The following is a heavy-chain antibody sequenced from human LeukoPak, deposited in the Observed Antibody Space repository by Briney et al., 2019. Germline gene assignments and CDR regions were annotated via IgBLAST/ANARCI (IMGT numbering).Heavy chain of an antibody. D-gene: IGHD1-26*01. CDR1: GFTFSSCG. J-gene: IGHJ4*02. CDR3: ARGASGNYEPDF. Sequence: MSGGSLRLSCAASGFTFSSCGMNWVRQAPGKGLEWVSSISSSSSYKYYTDSVKGRFTISRDNAKNSLYLQMNSLRVEDTAVYYCARGASGNYEPDFWGQGTLVTVSS. V-gene: IGHV3-21*01. CDR2: ISSSSSYK.